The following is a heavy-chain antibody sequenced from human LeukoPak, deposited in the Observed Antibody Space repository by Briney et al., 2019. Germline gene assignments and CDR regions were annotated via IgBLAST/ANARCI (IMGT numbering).Heavy chain of an antibody. V-gene: IGHV1-2*02. CDR3: ARPPRTSGYCSGGSCYVIDP. J-gene: IGHJ5*02. CDR1: GYTFTGYY. CDR2: INPNSGGT. Sequence: GASVKVSCKASGYTFTGYYMHWVRQAPGQGLEWMGWINPNSGGTNYAQKFQGRVTMTRDTSISTAYMELSRLRSDDTAVYYCARPPRTSGYCSGGSCYVIDPWGQGTLVTVSS. D-gene: IGHD2-15*01.